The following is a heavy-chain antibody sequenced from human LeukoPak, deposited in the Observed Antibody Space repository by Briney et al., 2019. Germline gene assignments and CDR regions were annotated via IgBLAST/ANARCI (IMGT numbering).Heavy chain of an antibody. CDR3: ASGWTIFYYYMDV. D-gene: IGHD3-3*02. V-gene: IGHV1-2*02. CDR1: GYTFTGYY. CDR2: IKPNSGDT. J-gene: IGHJ6*03. Sequence: ASVKVSCKASGYTFTGYYIHWVRQAPGQGLEWMGWIKPNSGDTNYAQKFQGRVTMTRDTSISTVYMELSRLRFDDTAVYYCASGWTIFYYYMDVWGKGTTVTISS.